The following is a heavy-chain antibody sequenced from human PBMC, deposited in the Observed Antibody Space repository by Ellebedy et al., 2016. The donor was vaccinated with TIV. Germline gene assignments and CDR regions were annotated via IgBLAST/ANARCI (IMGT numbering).Heavy chain of an antibody. CDR2: IDAGSGTS. J-gene: IGHJ6*02. CDR1: GFAFGDFA. Sequence: ASVKVSCKASGFAFGDFAVQWVRQARGQRLEWIGWIDAGSGTSSYAQRFQERVNITRDMSTTTGYLELSRLRSDDTAVYYCARGSSTSCCDYDYYYGMDVWGQGTTVTVSS. D-gene: IGHD2-2*01. CDR3: ARGSSTSCCDYDYYYGMDV. V-gene: IGHV1-58*01.